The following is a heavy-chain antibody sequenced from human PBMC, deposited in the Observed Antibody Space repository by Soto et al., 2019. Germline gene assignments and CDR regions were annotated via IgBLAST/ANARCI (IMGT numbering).Heavy chain of an antibody. J-gene: IGHJ6*03. CDR1: GFTFSSYA. D-gene: IGHD2-8*01. CDR3: AKGGNGVYYYYYMDV. Sequence: GGSLRLSCAASGFTFSSYAMSWVRQAPGKGLEWVSAISGSGGSTYYADSVKGRFTISRDNSKNTLYLQMNSLRAEDTAVYYCAKGGNGVYYYYYMDVWGKGTTVTVSS. V-gene: IGHV3-23*01. CDR2: ISGSGGST.